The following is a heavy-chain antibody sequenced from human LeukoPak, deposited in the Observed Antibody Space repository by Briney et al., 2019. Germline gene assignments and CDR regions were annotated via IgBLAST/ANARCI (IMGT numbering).Heavy chain of an antibody. V-gene: IGHV4-59*01. CDR2: IYSSGST. J-gene: IGHJ6*03. D-gene: IGHD3-22*01. CDR3: ARDSRYSDTSGYYYSHYYMDV. CDR1: GGAINYYY. Sequence: SETLSLTCTVSGGAINYYYWSWIRQPPGKGLEYIGYIYSSGSTNYNPSLKSRVTMSVDTSKNQFSLKLSSVTAADTAVYYCARDSRYSDTSGYYYSHYYMDVWGKGTTVTVSS.